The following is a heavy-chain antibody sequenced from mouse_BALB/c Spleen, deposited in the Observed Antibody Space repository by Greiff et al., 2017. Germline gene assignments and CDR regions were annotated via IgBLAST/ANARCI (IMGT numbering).Heavy chain of an antibody. CDR1: GFTFSDYY. CDR2: ISDGGSYT. D-gene: IGHD1-1*01. V-gene: IGHV5-4*02. Sequence: EVKLVESGGGLVKPGGSLKLSCAASGFTFSDYYMYWVRQTPEKRLEWVATISDGGSYTYYPDSVKGRFTISRDNAKNNLYLQMSSLKSEDTAMYYCAREGNYYGSRGYFDYWGQGTTLTVSS. J-gene: IGHJ2*01. CDR3: AREGNYYGSRGYFDY.